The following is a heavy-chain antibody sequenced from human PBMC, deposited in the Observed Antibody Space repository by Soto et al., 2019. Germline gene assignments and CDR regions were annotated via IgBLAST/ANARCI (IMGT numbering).Heavy chain of an antibody. D-gene: IGHD3-10*01. J-gene: IGHJ6*02. V-gene: IGHV3-30-3*01. CDR3: ARDAAITMVRGVLLGPYYYYGMDV. Sequence: GGSLRLSCAASGFTFSSYAMHWVRQAPGKGLEWVAVISYDGSNKYYADSVKGRFTISRDNSKNTLYLQMNSLRAEDTAVYYCARDAAITMVRGVLLGPYYYYGMDVWGQGTTVTVSS. CDR2: ISYDGSNK. CDR1: GFTFSSYA.